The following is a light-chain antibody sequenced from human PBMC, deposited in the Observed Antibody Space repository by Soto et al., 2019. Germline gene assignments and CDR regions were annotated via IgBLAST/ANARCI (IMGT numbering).Light chain of an antibody. Sequence: EIVLTQSPATLSLSPGERATLSCRASQSVRSYLAWYQQKPGQAPRLLIYDASNRATGIPARFSGSGSGTDFTLTISSLVPEDFAVYYCQQRSNWPPTFGQGTKLEIK. J-gene: IGKJ2*01. CDR1: QSVRSY. V-gene: IGKV3-11*01. CDR2: DAS. CDR3: QQRSNWPPT.